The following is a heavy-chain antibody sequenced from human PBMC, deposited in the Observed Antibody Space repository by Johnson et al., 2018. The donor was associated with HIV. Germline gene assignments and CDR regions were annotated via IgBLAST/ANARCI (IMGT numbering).Heavy chain of an antibody. CDR2: ISSSGSTI. CDR1: GVTFSDYY. V-gene: IGHV3-11*04. D-gene: IGHD6-13*01. CDR3: AKARLIAGDDAFDI. Sequence: QVQLVESGGGLVKPGGSLRLSCAASGVTFSDYYISWIRQAPGKGLEWVSYISSSGSTIYYAASVKGRFTISRDHAKNSLYLQMNSLRVDDTALYYCAKARLIAGDDAFDIWGQWTMVTVSS. J-gene: IGHJ3*02.